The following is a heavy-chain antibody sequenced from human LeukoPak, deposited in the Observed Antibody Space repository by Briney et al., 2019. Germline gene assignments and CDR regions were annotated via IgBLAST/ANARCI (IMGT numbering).Heavy chain of an antibody. D-gene: IGHD3-22*01. V-gene: IGHV3-23*01. J-gene: IGHJ4*02. CDR2: ISGSGGST. CDR1: GFTFSSYA. Sequence: PGGSLRLSCAASGFTFSSYAMSWVRQAPGKGLEWVSAISGSGGSTYYADSVKGRFTISRDNSKNTLYLQMNSLRAEDTAVYYCARWTYYYDSSFYQIDYWGQGTLVTVSS. CDR3: ARWTYYYDSSFYQIDY.